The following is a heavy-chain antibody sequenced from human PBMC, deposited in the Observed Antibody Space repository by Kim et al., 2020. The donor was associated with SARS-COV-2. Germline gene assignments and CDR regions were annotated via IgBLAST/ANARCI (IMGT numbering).Heavy chain of an antibody. CDR2: IIPIFGTA. Sequence: SVKVSCKASGGTFSSYAISWVRQAPGQGLEWMGGIIPIFGTANYAQKFQGRVTITADESTSTAYMELSSLRSEDTAVYYCARGGGYLTPYYYYGMDVWGQGTTVTVSS. D-gene: IGHD1-1*01. CDR3: ARGGGYLTPYYYYGMDV. CDR1: GGTFSSYA. J-gene: IGHJ6*02. V-gene: IGHV1-69*13.